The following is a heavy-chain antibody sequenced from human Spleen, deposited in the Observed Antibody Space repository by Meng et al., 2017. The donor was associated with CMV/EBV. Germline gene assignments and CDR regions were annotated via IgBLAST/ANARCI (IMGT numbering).Heavy chain of an antibody. CDR3: ARDRGTSGWYNLDY. D-gene: IGHD6-19*01. J-gene: IGHJ4*02. CDR2: IKQDGSEK. Sequence: GESLKISCAASGFTFSSYWMSWVRQAPGKGLEWVANIKQDGSEKYYVDSVKGRFTISRDNAKNSLYLHMNSLRAEDTAVYYCARDRGTSGWYNLDYWGQGTLVTVSS. CDR1: GFTFSSYW. V-gene: IGHV3-7*01.